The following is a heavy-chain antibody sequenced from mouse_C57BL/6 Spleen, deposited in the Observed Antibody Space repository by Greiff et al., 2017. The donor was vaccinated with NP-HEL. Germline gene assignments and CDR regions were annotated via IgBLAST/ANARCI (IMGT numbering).Heavy chain of an antibody. V-gene: IGHV2-6-1*01. Sequence: VMLVESGPGLVAPSQSLSITCTVSGFSLTSYGVHWVRQPPGKGLEWLVVIWSDGSTTYNSALKSRLSISKDNSKSQVFLKMNSLQTDDTAMYYCATHKNYSNTFYYAMDYWGQGTSVTVSS. CDR2: IWSDGST. D-gene: IGHD2-5*01. CDR1: GFSLTSYG. J-gene: IGHJ4*01. CDR3: ATHKNYSNTFYYAMDY.